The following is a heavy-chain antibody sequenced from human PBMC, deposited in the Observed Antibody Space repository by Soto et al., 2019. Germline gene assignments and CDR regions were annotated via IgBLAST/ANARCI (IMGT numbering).Heavy chain of an antibody. V-gene: IGHV1-18*04. D-gene: IGHD3-16*02. CDR1: GYSFTNYG. CDR2: ISAYYGNT. J-gene: IGHJ4*02. Sequence: GASVKVSCKASGYSFTNYGITWVRQAPGQGLEWMGWISAYYGNTDYAQKFQGRVTMTTDTSTTTAFMELRSLRSDDTAVYYCTREVDSGGVIANGYWGQGTLVTVSS. CDR3: TREVDSGGVIANGY.